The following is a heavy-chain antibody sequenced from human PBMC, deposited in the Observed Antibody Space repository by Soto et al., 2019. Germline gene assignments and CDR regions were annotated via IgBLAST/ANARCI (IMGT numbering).Heavy chain of an antibody. CDR1: GGSISSGGYY. D-gene: IGHD2-15*01. CDR2: IYYSGST. Sequence: QVQLQESGPGLVKPSQTLSLTCTVSGGSISSGGYYWSWIRQHPGKGLEWIGYIYYSGSTYYNPSLKSRVTLSVGTAKNQCSPKLSSVTAADTAVYYCARGGIVVVVAASADHTGFDPWGQGTLVTVSS. V-gene: IGHV4-31*03. CDR3: ARGGIVVVVAASADHTGFDP. J-gene: IGHJ5*02.